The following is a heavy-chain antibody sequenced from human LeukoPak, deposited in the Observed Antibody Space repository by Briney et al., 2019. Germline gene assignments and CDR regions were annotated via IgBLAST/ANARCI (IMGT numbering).Heavy chain of an antibody. Sequence: PGGSLRLPCAASGFTFSNYEMNWLRQAPGKGLEWVSYINSGGSIIYYTDSVKGRFTISRENSKNTLYLQMNSLRAEDTAVYYCARDPQLWSNQIAYWGQGTLVTVSS. J-gene: IGHJ4*02. D-gene: IGHD5-18*01. CDR3: ARDPQLWSNQIAY. CDR1: GFTFSNYE. CDR2: INSGGSII. V-gene: IGHV3-48*03.